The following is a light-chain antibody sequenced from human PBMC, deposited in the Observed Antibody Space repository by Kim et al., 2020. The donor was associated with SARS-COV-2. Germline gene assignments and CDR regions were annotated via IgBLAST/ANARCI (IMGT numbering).Light chain of an antibody. CDR1: QDSRKF. V-gene: IGKV1-33*01. Sequence: AVGDSVTITGQASQDSRKFLKWYQDKPGKAPELLISDASTWRTGVPARFRGSAAGTHFTVTSSNLQPEDIATYYCQQYNNYQAITFGQGTRLEIK. CDR3: QQYNNYQAIT. CDR2: DAS. J-gene: IGKJ5*01.